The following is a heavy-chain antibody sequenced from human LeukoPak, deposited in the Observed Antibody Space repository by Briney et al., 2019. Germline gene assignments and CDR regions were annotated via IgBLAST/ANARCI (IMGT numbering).Heavy chain of an antibody. V-gene: IGHV3-33*06. Sequence: GGSLRLSCAASGFTFSSYGMHWVRQAPGKGLEWVAVIWYDGSNKYYADSVKGRFTISRDNSKNTLYLQMNSLRAEDTAVYYCAKVGLLYGDYYFDYWGQGTLVTVSS. CDR1: GFTFSSYG. CDR3: AKVGLLYGDYYFDY. CDR2: IWYDGSNK. D-gene: IGHD4-17*01. J-gene: IGHJ4*02.